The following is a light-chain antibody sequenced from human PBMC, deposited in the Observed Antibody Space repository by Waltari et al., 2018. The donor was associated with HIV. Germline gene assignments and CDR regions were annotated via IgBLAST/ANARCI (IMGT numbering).Light chain of an antibody. V-gene: IGLV3-1*01. J-gene: IGLJ2*01. CDR3: QAWDSSPVV. Sequence: SYELTQPPSVSVSPGQTASIPCSGANLGDKYVYWYQQKPGQSPVVVMYQDTKRPSGIPGIPERFSGSSSGNTATLTISGTQTMDEADYYCQAWDSSPVVFGGGTKLTVL. CDR2: QDT. CDR1: NLGDKY.